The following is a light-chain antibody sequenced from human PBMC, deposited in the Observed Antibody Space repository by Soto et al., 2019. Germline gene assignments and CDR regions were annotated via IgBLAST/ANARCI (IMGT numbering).Light chain of an antibody. CDR1: QGIRND. CDR2: AAS. CDR3: QQNYRATPWT. J-gene: IGKJ1*01. Sequence: AIQMTQSPSSLSASVGDRVTITCRASQGIRNDLGWYQQKPGKAPKLLIYAASSLQSGVPSRFSGGGSGTDFTLNISSLQPDDFATYYCQQNYRATPWTFGQGTKVEVK. V-gene: IGKV1-6*01.